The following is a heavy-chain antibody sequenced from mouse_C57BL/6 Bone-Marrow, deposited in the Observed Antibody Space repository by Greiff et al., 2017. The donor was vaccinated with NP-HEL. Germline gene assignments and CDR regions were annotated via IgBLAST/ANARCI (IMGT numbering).Heavy chain of an antibody. CDR1: GYTFTSYG. CDR3: AREVPGLGRWFAF. Sequence: EVQLVESGTVLARPGASVKMSCKTSGYTFTSYGMHWVNQRPGQGLEWIGAIYPGNSDTSYNQKFKGKAKLTAVTSASTAYMDLSSLTDEDSAVYYCAREVPGLGRWFAFEGRGPVVTVSA. J-gene: IGHJ3*01. D-gene: IGHD4-1*01. CDR2: IYPGNSDT. V-gene: IGHV1-5*01.